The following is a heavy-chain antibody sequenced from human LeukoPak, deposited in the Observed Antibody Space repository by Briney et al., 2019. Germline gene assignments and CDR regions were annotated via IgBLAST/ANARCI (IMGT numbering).Heavy chain of an antibody. D-gene: IGHD6-19*01. V-gene: IGHV1-8*02. Sequence: ASVKVSCKASGYTFTGYYMHWVRQATGQGLEWMGWMNPNSGNTGYAQKFQGRVTMTRNTSISTAYMELSSLRSEDTAVYYCAREGWSTYSSGWYYFDYWGQGTLVTVSS. CDR2: MNPNSGNT. J-gene: IGHJ4*02. CDR1: GYTFTGYY. CDR3: AREGWSTYSSGWYYFDY.